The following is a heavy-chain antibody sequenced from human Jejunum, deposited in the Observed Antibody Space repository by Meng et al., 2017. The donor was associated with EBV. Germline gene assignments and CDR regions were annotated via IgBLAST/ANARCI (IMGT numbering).Heavy chain of an antibody. CDR1: GDSVSSNSVA. CDR3: ARDRHWAFDY. D-gene: IGHD7-27*01. Sequence: QGQLQQSGPGLVKPSQTPSLPCAISGDSVSSNSVAWNWIRQSPSRGLEWLGRTYYRSKWGSDYAVSVKSRIIINADTSKNQYSLQLSSVNPEDTAVYYCARDRHWAFDYWGQGTLVTVSS. J-gene: IGHJ4*02. V-gene: IGHV6-1*01. CDR2: TYYRSKWGS.